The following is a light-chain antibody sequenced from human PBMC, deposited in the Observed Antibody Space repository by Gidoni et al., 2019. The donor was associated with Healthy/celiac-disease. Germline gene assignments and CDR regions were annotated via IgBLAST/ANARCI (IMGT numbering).Light chain of an antibody. CDR1: QSVSIN. J-gene: IGKJ4*01. CDR2: RAS. V-gene: IGKV3-15*01. CDR3: QQYNNWTLT. Sequence: EIVMTQSPATLSVSPGERATLSCRASQSVSINLAWYQQKPGQAPRLLIYRASTRATGIPARFSGSGSGTEFTLTISSLQSEDFAVYYCQQYNNWTLTFGGGTKVKIK.